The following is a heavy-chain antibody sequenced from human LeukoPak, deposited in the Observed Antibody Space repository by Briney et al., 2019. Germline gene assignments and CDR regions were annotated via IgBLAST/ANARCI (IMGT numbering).Heavy chain of an antibody. CDR1: GFTFSSYW. Sequence: GGSLRLSCAASGFTFSSYWMSWVRQAPGKGLEWVANIKQDGSEKYYVDPVKGRFTISRDNAKNSLYLQMNSLRAEDTAVYYCARDRYCGGDCYSDYWGQGTLVTVSS. D-gene: IGHD2-21*02. J-gene: IGHJ4*02. CDR2: IKQDGSEK. CDR3: ARDRYCGGDCYSDY. V-gene: IGHV3-7*01.